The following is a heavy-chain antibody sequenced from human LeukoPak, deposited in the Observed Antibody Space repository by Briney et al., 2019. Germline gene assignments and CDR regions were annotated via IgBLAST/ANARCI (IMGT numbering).Heavy chain of an antibody. V-gene: IGHV1-69*13. CDR3: ARDGDGGLPNDY. Sequence: ASVKVSCKASGGTFSSYAISWVRQAPGQGLEWMGGIIPIFGTANYAQKFQGRVTITADESTSTAYMELSSLRPEDTAVYYCARDGDGGLPNDYWGQGTLVTVSS. J-gene: IGHJ4*02. CDR1: GGTFSSYA. D-gene: IGHD2-21*01. CDR2: IIPIFGTA.